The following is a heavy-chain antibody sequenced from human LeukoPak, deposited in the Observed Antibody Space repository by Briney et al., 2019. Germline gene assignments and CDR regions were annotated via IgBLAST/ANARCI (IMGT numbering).Heavy chain of an antibody. J-gene: IGHJ4*02. CDR3: ARELTGYPYFDY. CDR2: INHSGST. Sequence: SETLSLTCAVYGGSFCGYYWSWIRQPPGKGLEWIGEINHSGSTNYNPSLKSRVTISVDTSKNQFSLKLSSVTAADTAVYYCARELTGYPYFDYWGQGTLVTVSS. CDR1: GGSFCGYY. D-gene: IGHD3-9*01. V-gene: IGHV4-34*01.